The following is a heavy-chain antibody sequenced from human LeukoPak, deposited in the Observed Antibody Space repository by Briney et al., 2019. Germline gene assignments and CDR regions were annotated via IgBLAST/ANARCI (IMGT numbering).Heavy chain of an antibody. J-gene: IGHJ4*02. Sequence: SETLSLTCTVSGGSISNYYWSWIRQPPGKGLEWIGYIYYSGTTNYNPSLKSRVTISVDTSKNQFSLKLNSVTAADTAVYYCARGVYIAAAQYGYWGQGTLVTVSS. CDR2: IYYSGTT. CDR3: ARGVYIAAAQYGY. V-gene: IGHV4-59*01. D-gene: IGHD6-13*01. CDR1: GGSISNYY.